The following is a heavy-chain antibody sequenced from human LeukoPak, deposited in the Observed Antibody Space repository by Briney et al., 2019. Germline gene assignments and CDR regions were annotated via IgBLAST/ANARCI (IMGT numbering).Heavy chain of an antibody. CDR3: ATFRAAGKTYYFDY. D-gene: IGHD6-19*01. Sequence: GGSLRLSCAASGFTFSSYAMNWVRQAPGKGLEWVSTISGSGSSTYYADSVKGRFTISRDNSKNTLYLQMNSLRAEDTAVYYCATFRAAGKTYYFDYWGQGTLVTVSS. J-gene: IGHJ4*02. CDR1: GFTFSSYA. V-gene: IGHV3-23*01. CDR2: ISGSGSST.